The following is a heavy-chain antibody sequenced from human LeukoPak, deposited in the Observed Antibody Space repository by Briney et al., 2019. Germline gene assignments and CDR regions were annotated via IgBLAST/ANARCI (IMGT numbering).Heavy chain of an antibody. D-gene: IGHD3-22*01. J-gene: IGHJ4*02. V-gene: IGHV3-15*01. CDR3: STGGYYEDY. CDR2: IKSKVDGGTT. Sequence: PGGSLRLSCAGSGFTFSNAWMNWVRQAPGKGLEWVGRIKSKVDGGTTDYAAPVKGRFTISRDDPKNTVYLQMNSLKTEDTAVYYCSTGGYYEDYCGQGTLVTVSS. CDR1: GFTFSNAW.